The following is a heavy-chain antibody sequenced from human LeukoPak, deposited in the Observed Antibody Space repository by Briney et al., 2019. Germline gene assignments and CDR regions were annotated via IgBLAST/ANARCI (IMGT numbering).Heavy chain of an antibody. CDR1: GFTFSSYD. CDR3: ARGCLQLLWLGEPDYGMDV. V-gene: IGHV3-13*01. D-gene: IGHD3-10*01. Sequence: PGGSLRLSCAASGFTFSSYDMHWVRQATGKGLEWVSAIGTAGDTYYPGSVKGRFTISRENAKNSLYLQMNSLRAGDTAVYYCARGCLQLLWLGEPDYGMDVWGQGTTVTVSS. J-gene: IGHJ6*02. CDR2: IGTAGDT.